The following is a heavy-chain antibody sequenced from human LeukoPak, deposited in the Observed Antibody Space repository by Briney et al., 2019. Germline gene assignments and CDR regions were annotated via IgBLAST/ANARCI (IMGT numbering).Heavy chain of an antibody. D-gene: IGHD3-3*02. CDR3: ARDRFHFWSGGYYYYGMDV. Sequence: GRSLRLSCAAYGFTFSSYAMHWVRQAPGKGLEWVAVISYDGSNKYYADSVKGRFTISRDNSKNTLYLQMNSLRAEDTAVYYCARDRFHFWSGGYYYYGMDVWGQGTTVTVSS. CDR2: ISYDGSNK. J-gene: IGHJ6*02. V-gene: IGHV3-30-3*01. CDR1: GFTFSSYA.